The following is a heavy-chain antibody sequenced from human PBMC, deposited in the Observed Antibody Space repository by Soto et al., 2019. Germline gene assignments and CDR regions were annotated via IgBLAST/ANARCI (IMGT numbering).Heavy chain of an antibody. CDR3: AKDIGYCSSTSCYFLSAFDI. J-gene: IGHJ3*02. V-gene: IGHV3-9*01. D-gene: IGHD2-2*01. CDR2: ISWNSGSI. Sequence: EVQLVESGGGLVQPGRSLRLSCAASGFTFDDYAMHWVRQAPGKGLEWVSGISWNSGSIGYADSVKGRFTISRDNAKNSLYLQMNRLRAEDTALYYCAKDIGYCSSTSCYFLSAFDIWGQGTMVTVSS. CDR1: GFTFDDYA.